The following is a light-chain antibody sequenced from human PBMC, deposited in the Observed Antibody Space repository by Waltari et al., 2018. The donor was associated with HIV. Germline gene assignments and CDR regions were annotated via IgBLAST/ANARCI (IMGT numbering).Light chain of an antibody. CDR1: SSNIGAGSD. V-gene: IGLV1-40*01. CDR3: QSYDSSLSGVV. J-gene: IGLJ2*01. CDR2: GNS. Sequence: SVLTQPPSVSAAPGQRVTISCTGRSSNIGAGSDVHRYQQLPGTAPKLLIYGNSNRPSGVPDLFSGSKSGTSASLAITGLQAEDEADYYCQSYDSSLSGVVFGGGTKLTVL.